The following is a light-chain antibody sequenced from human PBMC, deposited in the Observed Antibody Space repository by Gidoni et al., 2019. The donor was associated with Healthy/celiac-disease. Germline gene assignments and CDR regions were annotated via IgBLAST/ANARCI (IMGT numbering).Light chain of an antibody. Sequence: EIVLTQSPGTLSLSPGERATLSCRASQSVSSSYLAWYQQKPGQAPRLLSYGASSRATGIPDRFSGSGSGTDFTLTISRLEPEDFAVYYCQQYGSSPLVTFGGGTKVEIK. CDR3: QQYGSSPLVT. J-gene: IGKJ4*01. V-gene: IGKV3-20*01. CDR1: QSVSSSY. CDR2: GAS.